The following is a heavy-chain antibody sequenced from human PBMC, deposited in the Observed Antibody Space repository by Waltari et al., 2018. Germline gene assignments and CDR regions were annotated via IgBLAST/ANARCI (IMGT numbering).Heavy chain of an antibody. CDR1: GYNFTNYD. Sequence: QVQLVQSGAEVKKPGASVKVSCKASGYNFTNYDISWVRQAAGQGLEWMGWMNPDSGNTGYAQRIQGRVTMTRNTSISTAYMELSSLRSEDTAVYYCARTYYDFWTDSYWVHYFDDWGQGTLVTVSS. D-gene: IGHD3-3*01. CDR3: ARTYYDFWTDSYWVHYFDD. V-gene: IGHV1-8*01. J-gene: IGHJ4*02. CDR2: MNPDSGNT.